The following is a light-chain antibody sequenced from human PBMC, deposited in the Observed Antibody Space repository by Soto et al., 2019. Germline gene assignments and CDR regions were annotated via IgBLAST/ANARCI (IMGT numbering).Light chain of an antibody. CDR2: GAS. CDR3: QQYNNWPPPWT. Sequence: EIVMTHSPATLSVSPGERATLSCRASQSVSSNLAWYQQKPGQAPRLLIYGASTRATGIPARFSGRGSGTEVTHTISSLQSEDFAVYYCQQYNNWPPPWTFGQGTKVEIK. CDR1: QSVSSN. J-gene: IGKJ1*01. V-gene: IGKV3-15*01.